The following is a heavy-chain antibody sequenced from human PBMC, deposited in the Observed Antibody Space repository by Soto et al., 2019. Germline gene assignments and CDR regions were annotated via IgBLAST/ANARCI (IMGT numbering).Heavy chain of an antibody. Sequence: QVQLQQWGAGLLKPSETLSLTCAVYGGSFSGYFWSWIRQPPGKGLEWIGEINHSGSTNYNPSLKRRVTISVDTSKNQFSLKLSSVTAADTAVYYCARSQLYDYIWGTYRSSDALDIWGQGTMVTVSS. V-gene: IGHV4-34*01. CDR1: GGSFSGYF. CDR2: INHSGST. J-gene: IGHJ3*02. CDR3: ARSQLYDYIWGTYRSSDALDI. D-gene: IGHD3-16*02.